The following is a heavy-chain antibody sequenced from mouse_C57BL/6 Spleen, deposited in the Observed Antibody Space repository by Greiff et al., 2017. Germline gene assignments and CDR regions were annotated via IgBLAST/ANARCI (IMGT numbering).Heavy chain of an antibody. CDR1: GYTFTSYW. V-gene: IGHV1-5*01. D-gene: IGHD1-1*01. CDR2: IYPGNSDT. Sequence: EVMLVESGTVLARPGASVKMSCKTSGYTFTSYWMHWVKQRPGQGLEWIGAIYPGNSDTSYNQKFKGKAKLTAVTSASTAYMELSSLTNEDAAVYYCTRRYYYGSSYEENYFDYWGQGTTLTVSS. J-gene: IGHJ2*01. CDR3: TRRYYYGSSYEENYFDY.